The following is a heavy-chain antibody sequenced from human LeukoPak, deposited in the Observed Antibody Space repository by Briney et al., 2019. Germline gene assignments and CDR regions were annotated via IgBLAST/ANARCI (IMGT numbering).Heavy chain of an antibody. CDR3: ARAYYDFWSGPMLLDAFDI. Sequence: SETLSLTCTVSGGSISSYYWSWIRQPPGKGLEWVGCIYYSGSTNYNPSLKSRVTISVDTSKNQFSLKLSSVTAADTAVYYCARAYYDFWSGPMLLDAFDIWGQGTMVTVSS. CDR2: IYYSGST. V-gene: IGHV4-59*01. J-gene: IGHJ3*02. CDR1: GGSISSYY. D-gene: IGHD3-3*01.